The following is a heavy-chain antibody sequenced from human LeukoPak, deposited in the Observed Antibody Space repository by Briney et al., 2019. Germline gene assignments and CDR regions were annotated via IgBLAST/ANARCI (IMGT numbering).Heavy chain of an antibody. J-gene: IGHJ4*02. V-gene: IGHV3-48*04. CDR1: GFTVSSYS. CDR3: ARARYYYGSGSLYFDY. D-gene: IGHD3-10*01. Sequence: GGSLRLSCAASGFTVSSYSMNWVRQAPGKGLEWVSYISSSGSTIYYADSVKGRFTISRDNAKNSLYLQMNSLRAEDTAVYYCARARYYYGSGSLYFDYWGQGTLVTVSS. CDR2: ISSSGSTI.